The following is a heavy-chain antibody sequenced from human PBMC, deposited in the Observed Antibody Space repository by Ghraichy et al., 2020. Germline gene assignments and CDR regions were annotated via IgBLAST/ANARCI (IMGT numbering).Heavy chain of an antibody. Sequence: SCTASGFKFSDHYVSWIRQAPGKGLQWVSYIDISGGSTFYAHSVKGRFTVSGDKAQNALFLQMNGLTAEDTAVYYCARGVGISATSSRQHWGQGTLVNVSS. CDR2: IDISGGST. CDR1: GFKFSDHY. D-gene: IGHD6-13*01. J-gene: IGHJ1*01. CDR3: ARGVGISATSSRQH. V-gene: IGHV3-11*01.